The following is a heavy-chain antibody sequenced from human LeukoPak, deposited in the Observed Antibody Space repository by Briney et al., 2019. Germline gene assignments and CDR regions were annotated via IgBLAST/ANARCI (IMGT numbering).Heavy chain of an antibody. Sequence: PEASVKVSCKASGYTFTRYTMNWVRQAPGKGLEWMGGFDPEDGETIYAQKFQGRVTMTEDTSTDTAYMELSSLRSEDTAAYYCATATAAGTSFDLWGRGTLVTVSS. CDR3: ATATAAGTSFDL. D-gene: IGHD6-13*01. CDR2: FDPEDGET. CDR1: GYTFTRYT. J-gene: IGHJ2*01. V-gene: IGHV1-24*01.